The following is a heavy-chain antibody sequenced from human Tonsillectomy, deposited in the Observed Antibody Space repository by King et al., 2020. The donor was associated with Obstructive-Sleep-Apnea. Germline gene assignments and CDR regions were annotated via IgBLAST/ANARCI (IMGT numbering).Heavy chain of an antibody. CDR2: INHSGST. D-gene: IGHD6-13*01. J-gene: IGHJ4*02. V-gene: IGHV4-34*01. Sequence: VQLQQWGAGLLKPSETLSLTCAVYGGSFSGYYWSWIRQPPGKGLEWIGEINHSGSTNYNPSLKSLVTISLDTSKNQFSLELSSVTAADTAVYYCARGGWGSSWPFDYWGQGTLVTVSS. CDR1: GGSFSGYY. CDR3: ARGGWGSSWPFDY.